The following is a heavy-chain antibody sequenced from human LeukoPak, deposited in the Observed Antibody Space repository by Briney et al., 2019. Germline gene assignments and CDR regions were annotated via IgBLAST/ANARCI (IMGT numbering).Heavy chain of an antibody. V-gene: IGHV3-30*18. D-gene: IGHD5-18*01. J-gene: IGHJ4*02. CDR3: AKDLIGGDTAISGGSY. CDR1: GFTFSSYG. Sequence: GRSLRLSCAASGFTFSSYGMHWVRQAPGKGLEWVAVISYDGSNKYYADSVEGRFTISRDNSKNTLYLQMNSLRAEDTAVYYCAKDLIGGDTAISGGSYWGQGTLVTVSS. CDR2: ISYDGSNK.